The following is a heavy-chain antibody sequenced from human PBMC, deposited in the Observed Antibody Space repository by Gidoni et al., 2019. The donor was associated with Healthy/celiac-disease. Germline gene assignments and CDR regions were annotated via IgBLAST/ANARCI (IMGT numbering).Heavy chain of an antibody. CDR1: GGSISSSNW. CDR2: IYNSGVT. CDR3: ARYYYDSSGYYSSFDY. D-gene: IGHD3-22*01. Sequence: QVQLQESGPGLVTPSGTLSLTCAVSGGSISSSNWWSWFRQPPGKELEWIGEIYNSGVTNYNTSLKSRVTISVDKSKSQFSLKLSCVTAADTAVYYCARYYYDSSGYYSSFDYWGQGTLVTVSS. J-gene: IGHJ4*02. V-gene: IGHV4-4*02.